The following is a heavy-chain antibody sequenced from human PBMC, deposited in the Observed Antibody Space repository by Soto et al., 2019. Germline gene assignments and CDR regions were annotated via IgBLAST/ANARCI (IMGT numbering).Heavy chain of an antibody. CDR3: ARAPRDYGMPYYFDY. V-gene: IGHV4-61*01. J-gene: IGHJ4*02. CDR2: IYYSGST. D-gene: IGHD4-17*01. Sequence: KPSETLSLTCTVSGGSVSSGSYYWSWIRQPPGKGLEWIGYIYYSGSTNYNPSLKSRVTISVDTSKNQFSLKLSSVTAADTAVYYCARAPRDYGMPYYFDYWGQGTLVTVSS. CDR1: GGSVSSGSYY.